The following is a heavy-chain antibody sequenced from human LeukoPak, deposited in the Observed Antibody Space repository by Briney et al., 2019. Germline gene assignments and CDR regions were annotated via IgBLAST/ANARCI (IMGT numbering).Heavy chain of an antibody. CDR2: INHSGST. J-gene: IGHJ3*02. Sequence: SETLPLTCAVYGGSFSGYYWSWIRQPPGKGLEWIGEINHSGSTNYNPSLKSRVTISVDTSKNQFPLKLSSVTAADTAVYYCARQRPDAAFDIWGQGTMVTVSS. CDR3: ARQRPDAAFDI. CDR1: GGSFSGYY. V-gene: IGHV4-34*01.